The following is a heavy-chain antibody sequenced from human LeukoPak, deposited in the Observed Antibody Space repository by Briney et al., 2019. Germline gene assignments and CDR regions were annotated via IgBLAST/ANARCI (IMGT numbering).Heavy chain of an antibody. D-gene: IGHD1-1*01. J-gene: IGHJ4*02. CDR3: ASNWSDFDY. V-gene: IGHV4-38-2*02. CDR1: GYSISSGHY. Sequence: SETLSLTCTVSGYSISSGHYWGWIRQPPGKGLEWIGSIYHGVTTYYNPSLKTRLTISVDMSKNQFSLKLSSVTAADTAVYYCASNWSDFDYWGQGILVTVSS. CDR2: IYHGVTT.